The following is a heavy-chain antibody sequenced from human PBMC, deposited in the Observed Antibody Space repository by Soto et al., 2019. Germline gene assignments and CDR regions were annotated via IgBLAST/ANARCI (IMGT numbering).Heavy chain of an antibody. J-gene: IGHJ4*02. CDR1: GFTFSSYA. D-gene: IGHD3-10*01. V-gene: IGHV3-23*01. Sequence: EVQLLESGGGLVQPGGSLRLSCAASGFTFSSYAMSWVRQAPGKGLEWVSAISGSGGSTYYADSGKGRFTISRDNSKTTPYLQMNSMRSEDTAVYYCAKESPRITMVREVPEPFDYWGQGTLVTVSS. CDR3: AKESPRITMVREVPEPFDY. CDR2: ISGSGGST.